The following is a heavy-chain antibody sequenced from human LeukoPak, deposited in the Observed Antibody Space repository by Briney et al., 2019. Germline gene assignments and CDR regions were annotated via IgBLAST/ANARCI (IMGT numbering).Heavy chain of an antibody. V-gene: IGHV3-23*01. CDR1: GFTFSGYA. CDR2: ITGSGDYT. J-gene: IGHJ4*02. D-gene: IGHD3-22*01. CDR3: AKDGLYYDGSAHVYYFDY. Sequence: GGSLRLSCAASGFTFSGYAMTWVRQAPGKGLEWVSSITGSGDYTCYIDSVKGRFTISRDNSKNILYLQMSSLRGEDTALYYCAKDGLYYDGSAHVYYFDYWGQGTLVAVSS.